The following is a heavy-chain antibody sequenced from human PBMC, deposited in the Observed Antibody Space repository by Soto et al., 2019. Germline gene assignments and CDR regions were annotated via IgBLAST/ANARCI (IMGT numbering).Heavy chain of an antibody. CDR1: GERVSSYSAA. CDR3: AREPDRGVAGSPFDY. Sequence: SQTLSLTCAISGERVSSYSAAWNWLRQSPSRGLDWLGRTYYRSKWYDDYAVSVKSRIIINPDASKIQVSLQLNSVTPEDTAVYYCAREPDRGVAGSPFDYWGQGTLVTVSS. V-gene: IGHV6-1*01. D-gene: IGHD6-19*01. J-gene: IGHJ4*02. CDR2: TYYRSKWYD.